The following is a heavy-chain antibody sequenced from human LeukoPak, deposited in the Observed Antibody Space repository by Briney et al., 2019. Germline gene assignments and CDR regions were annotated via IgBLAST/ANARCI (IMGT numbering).Heavy chain of an antibody. V-gene: IGHV1-46*01. CDR3: ATRREYDSSGYYHEYFQH. Sequence: RASVKVSCKASGYTFTSYYMHWVRQAPGQGLEWMGIINPSGGSTSYAQKFQGRVTMTRDTSTSTVYVELSSLRSGDTAVYYCATRREYDSSGYYHEYFQHWGQGTLVTVSS. D-gene: IGHD3-22*01. CDR1: GYTFTSYY. J-gene: IGHJ1*01. CDR2: INPSGGST.